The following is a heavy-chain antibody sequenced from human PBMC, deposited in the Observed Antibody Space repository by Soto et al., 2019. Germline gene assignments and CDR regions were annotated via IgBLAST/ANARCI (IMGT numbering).Heavy chain of an antibody. CDR3: AAGYYYDSSGDSPLFDY. D-gene: IGHD3-22*01. Sequence: SVKLSCKASGFTFTSSAVQWVRQARGQRLEWIGWIVVGSGNTNYAQKFQERVTITRDMSTSTAYMELSSLRSEDTAVYYCAAGYYYDSSGDSPLFDYWGQGTLVTVSS. CDR2: IVVGSGNT. CDR1: GFTFTSSA. V-gene: IGHV1-58*01. J-gene: IGHJ4*02.